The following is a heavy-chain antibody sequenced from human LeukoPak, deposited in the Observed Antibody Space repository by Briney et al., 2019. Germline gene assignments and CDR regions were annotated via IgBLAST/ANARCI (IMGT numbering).Heavy chain of an antibody. CDR3: ARDSRDGYFFHY. J-gene: IGHJ4*02. CDR1: GFTFSSYR. D-gene: IGHD5-24*01. Sequence: PGGSLRLSCAASGFTFSSYRMIWVGQTPGKGLEWVSSISSSSSTINYADSMRGRFTISRDNAKNSLYLQMNSLRAEDTAVYYCARDSRDGYFFHYWGQGTLVTVSS. CDR2: ISSSSSTI. V-gene: IGHV3-48*04.